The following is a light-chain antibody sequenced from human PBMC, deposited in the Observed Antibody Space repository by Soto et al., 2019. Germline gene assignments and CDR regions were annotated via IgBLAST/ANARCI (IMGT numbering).Light chain of an antibody. CDR1: QTISSW. J-gene: IGKJ1*01. Sequence: DIQMTQSPSTLSGSVGDRVTITCRASQTISSWLAWYQQKPGKAPKLLIYKASTLKSGVPSRFSGSGSGTEFTLTISSLQNDDFATYYCQHYNSYSEAFGQGKKVDIK. V-gene: IGKV1-5*03. CDR2: KAS. CDR3: QHYNSYSEA.